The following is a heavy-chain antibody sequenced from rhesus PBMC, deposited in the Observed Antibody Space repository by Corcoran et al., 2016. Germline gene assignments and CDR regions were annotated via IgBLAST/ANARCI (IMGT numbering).Heavy chain of an antibody. CDR2: IYVSSGST. V-gene: IGHV4-147*01. CDR1: GYSISSNY. D-gene: IGHD6-25*01. J-gene: IGHJ4*01. Sequence: QVQLQESGPGLVKPSETLSLTCAVSGYSISSNYWSWIRQPPGKGLEWIGYIYVSSGSTYYNPSLNVRVTISIDTSKNQLSLKLSSVTAADTAVYYCARGQAAAGGYWGQGVLVTVSS. CDR3: ARGQAAAGGY.